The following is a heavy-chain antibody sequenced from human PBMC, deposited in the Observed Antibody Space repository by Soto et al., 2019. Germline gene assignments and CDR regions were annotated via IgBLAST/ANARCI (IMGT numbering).Heavy chain of an antibody. V-gene: IGHV4-31*03. CDR3: ARSGYQDWFDP. CDR2: IYYSGST. D-gene: IGHD3-22*01. Sequence: SETLSLTCTVSGGSISSGGHYWSWIRQHPGKGLEWIGYIYYSGSTYYNPSLKSRVTISVDTSKNQFSLKLSSVTAADTAVYYCARSGYQDWFDPWGQGTLVTVSS. J-gene: IGHJ5*02. CDR1: GGSISSGGHY.